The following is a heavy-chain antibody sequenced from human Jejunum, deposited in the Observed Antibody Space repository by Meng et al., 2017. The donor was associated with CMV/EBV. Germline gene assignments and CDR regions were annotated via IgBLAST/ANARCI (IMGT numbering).Heavy chain of an antibody. CDR1: GFTVRDQT. J-gene: IGHJ4*02. CDR2: ISAGSYYI. CDR3: TRGSTGNYGD. D-gene: IGHD4-17*01. Sequence: RLTWEDSGFTVRDQTRNWVRQAPGEGLEWVASISAGSYYIYYADSVEGRFTISRDNARNSLYLQMNSLRAEDTAVYYCTRGSTGNYGDWGQGTLVTVSS. V-gene: IGHV3-21*01.